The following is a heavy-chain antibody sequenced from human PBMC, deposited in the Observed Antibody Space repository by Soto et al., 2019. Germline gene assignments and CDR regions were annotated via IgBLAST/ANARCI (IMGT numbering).Heavy chain of an antibody. Sequence: EVQMLESGGGLVQPGGSLRLSCTASGFTFSSHVMTWVRQVPGKGLDWVSGISGSGGSTYYADSVKGRFTISRDNSKNTLYLQMNSLRADDPAVYYCAKSYNSGWTDYWGQGTLVTVSS. J-gene: IGHJ4*02. V-gene: IGHV3-23*01. D-gene: IGHD6-19*01. CDR1: GFTFSSHV. CDR3: AKSYNSGWTDY. CDR2: ISGSGGST.